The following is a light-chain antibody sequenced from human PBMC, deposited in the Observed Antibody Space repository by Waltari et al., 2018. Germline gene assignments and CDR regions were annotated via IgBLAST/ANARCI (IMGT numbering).Light chain of an antibody. CDR1: QSVGTW. CDR3: QQYSSFST. Sequence: DIQMTQSPSTLSASVGDRVTISCRASQSVGTWLAWYQQKPGKAPKLLIYMASSLESGVPSRCSGSGSGTEFTLTSSGLQPDDFATYSCQQYSSFSTFGQGTKV. J-gene: IGKJ2*01. V-gene: IGKV1-5*03. CDR2: MAS.